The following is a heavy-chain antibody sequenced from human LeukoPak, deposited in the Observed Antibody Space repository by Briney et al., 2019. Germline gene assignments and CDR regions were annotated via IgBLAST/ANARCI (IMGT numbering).Heavy chain of an antibody. J-gene: IGHJ6*03. CDR2: INHSGST. D-gene: IGHD4-17*01. V-gene: IGHV4-34*01. Sequence: SETLSLTCAVYGGPFSGYYWSWIRQPPGKGLEWIGEINHSGSTNYNPSLKSRVTISVDTSKNQFSLKLSSVTAADTAVYYCARGQIRGDYAANYYYYMDVWGKGTTVTVSS. CDR1: GGPFSGYY. CDR3: ARGQIRGDYAANYYYYMDV.